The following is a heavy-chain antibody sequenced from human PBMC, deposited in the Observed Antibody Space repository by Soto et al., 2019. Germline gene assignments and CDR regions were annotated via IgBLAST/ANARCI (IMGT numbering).Heavy chain of an antibody. V-gene: IGHV4-39*01. D-gene: IGHD6-13*01. CDR2: IYYSGST. CDR3: ARQERTRIAPFHV. J-gene: IGHJ3*01. Sequence: QLQLQESGPGLVKPSETLSLTCTVSGGSISSSSYYWGWIRQPPGKALEWIGSIYYSGSTYYNPSPKSRGCISLDMSKNECSLKGSSVPAADTAVYYCARQERTRIAPFHVWGQGTMVSVSS. CDR1: GGSISSSSYY.